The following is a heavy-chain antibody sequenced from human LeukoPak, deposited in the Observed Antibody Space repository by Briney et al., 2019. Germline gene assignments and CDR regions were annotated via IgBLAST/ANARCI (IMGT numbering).Heavy chain of an antibody. Sequence: GGSLRLSCAASGFTFSGYWMHWVRQVPEKGLVLVSRIDNGGSGTTYADSVKGRFTVSRDNAKNTLYLQMNSLRAEDTAIYYCARPRAMTTGVGRYFDLWGRGTLVTVSS. CDR1: GFTFSGYW. D-gene: IGHD1-1*01. CDR3: ARPRAMTTGVGRYFDL. V-gene: IGHV3-74*01. CDR2: IDNGGSGT. J-gene: IGHJ2*01.